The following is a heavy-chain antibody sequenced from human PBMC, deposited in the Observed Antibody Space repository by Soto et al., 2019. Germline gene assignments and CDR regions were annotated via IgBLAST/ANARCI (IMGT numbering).Heavy chain of an antibody. CDR3: ARGSYYGVDY. J-gene: IGHJ4*02. Sequence: PSETLSLTCTVSGGSISGYYWSWVRQPAGKGLEWVGRIYSDGSTYYNPSLKSRVTISVDTSKNQFSLKLSSVTAADTAVYYCARGSYYGVDYWGQGTLVTVSS. V-gene: IGHV4-4*07. CDR1: GGSISGYY. CDR2: IYSDGST. D-gene: IGHD4-17*01.